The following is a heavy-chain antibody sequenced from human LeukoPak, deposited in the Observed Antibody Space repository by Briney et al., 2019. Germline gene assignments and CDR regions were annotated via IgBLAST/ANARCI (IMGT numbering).Heavy chain of an antibody. D-gene: IGHD2-15*01. Sequence: SGGSLRLSCAASGFTFSSYWMSWVRQAPGKGLEWVANIKQDGSEKYYVDSVKGRFTISRDNAKNSLYLQMNSLRAEDTAVYYCARERRGVVVVAARRDYYGMDVWGQGTTVTVSS. J-gene: IGHJ6*02. CDR1: GFTFSSYW. CDR2: IKQDGSEK. V-gene: IGHV3-7*01. CDR3: ARERRGVVVVAARRDYYGMDV.